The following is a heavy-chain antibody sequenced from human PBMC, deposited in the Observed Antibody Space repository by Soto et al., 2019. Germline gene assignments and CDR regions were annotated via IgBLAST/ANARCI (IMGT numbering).Heavy chain of an antibody. Sequence: QVQLVQSGAEVKKPGSSVKVSCKASGGTFSSYAISWVRQAPGQGLEWIGGIIPIFGTANYAQKFQGRVTITADESTSTAYMELSSLRSEDTAVYYCARPTYYYDSSVYYPFEYWGQGTLVTVSS. V-gene: IGHV1-69*01. CDR2: IIPIFGTA. J-gene: IGHJ4*02. CDR3: ARPTYYYDSSVYYPFEY. D-gene: IGHD3-22*01. CDR1: GGTFSSYA.